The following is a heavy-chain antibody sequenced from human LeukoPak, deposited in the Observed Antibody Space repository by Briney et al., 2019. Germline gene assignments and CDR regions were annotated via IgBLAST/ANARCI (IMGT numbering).Heavy chain of an antibody. D-gene: IGHD3-10*01. Sequence: SETLSLTCTVSGGSISSYYWSWIRQPAGKGLEWIGRIYTSGSTNYNPSLKSRVTMSVDTSKNQFSLKLSSVTAADTAVYYCARAVSPPAIYYYGSGSDTYYYYMDVWGKGTTVTISS. CDR3: ARAVSPPAIYYYGSGSDTYYYYMDV. CDR2: IYTSGST. J-gene: IGHJ6*03. V-gene: IGHV4-4*07. CDR1: GGSISSYY.